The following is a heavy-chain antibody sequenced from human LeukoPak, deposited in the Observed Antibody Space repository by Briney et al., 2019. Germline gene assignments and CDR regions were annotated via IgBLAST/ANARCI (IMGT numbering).Heavy chain of an antibody. CDR3: AKDDCSSTSCYVFDY. V-gene: IGHV3-9*01. Sequence: PGGSLRLSCAASGFTFDDYAMHWVRQAPGKGLEWVSGISWNSGSIGYADSVKGRFTISRDNAKNSLYLQMNSLRAEDTALYYCAKDDCSSTSCYVFDYWGQGTLVTVSS. CDR2: ISWNSGSI. CDR1: GFTFDDYA. D-gene: IGHD2-2*01. J-gene: IGHJ4*02.